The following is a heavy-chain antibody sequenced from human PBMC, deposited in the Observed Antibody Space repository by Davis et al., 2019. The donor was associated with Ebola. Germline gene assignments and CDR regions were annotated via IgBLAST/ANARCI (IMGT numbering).Heavy chain of an antibody. D-gene: IGHD3-22*01. CDR3: AREGSHSDSSGYYRVGGDY. Sequence: ASVKVFCKASGYTFINYGLSWVRQAPGQGLEWMGWISPYNGNTNYAQKVQGRITMTTDTSTNTAYMELSSLRADDTAVYYCAREGSHSDSSGYYRVGGDYWGQGTLVTVSS. J-gene: IGHJ4*02. CDR2: ISPYNGNT. CDR1: GYTFINYG. V-gene: IGHV1-18*04.